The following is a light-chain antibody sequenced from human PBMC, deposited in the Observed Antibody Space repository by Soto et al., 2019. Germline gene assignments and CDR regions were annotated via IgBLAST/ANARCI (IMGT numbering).Light chain of an antibody. CDR1: SSDVGGYNY. CDR3: SSYTSSSSLV. CDR2: DVS. V-gene: IGLV2-14*01. J-gene: IGLJ2*01. Sequence: QSALTQPASVSGSPGQSITISCTGTSSDVGGYNYVSWYQQHPGKAPKLMIYDVSNRHSGVSNRVSGSKSGNTASLTISRLQAEDEADYYCSSYTSSSSLVFGGRTKLTVL.